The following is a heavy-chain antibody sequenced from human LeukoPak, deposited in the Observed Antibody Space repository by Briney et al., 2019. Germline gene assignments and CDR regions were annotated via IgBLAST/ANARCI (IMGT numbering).Heavy chain of an antibody. CDR2: INHSGST. V-gene: IGHV4-34*01. D-gene: IGHD2-2*01. CDR1: GGSFSGYY. CDR3: ARLFLQVGTSSIPHYYYYMDV. Sequence: SETLSLTCAVYGGSFSGYYWSWIRQPPGKGLEWIGEINHSGSTNYNPSLKSRVTISVDTSKNQFSLKLSSVTAADTAVYYCARLFLQVGTSSIPHYYYYMDVWGKGTTVTISS. J-gene: IGHJ6*03.